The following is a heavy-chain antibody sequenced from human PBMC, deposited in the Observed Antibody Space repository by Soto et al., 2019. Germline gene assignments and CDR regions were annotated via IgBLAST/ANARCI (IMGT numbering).Heavy chain of an antibody. CDR2: ISYDGSKK. J-gene: IGHJ6*02. CDR1: GFTFSSYA. CDR3: ARGLSSRSGRVEYDYGMDV. D-gene: IGHD6-13*01. Sequence: QVQLVESGGGVVQPGRSLRLSCAASGFTFSSYAMHWVRQAPGKGLEWVAVISYDGSKKYYADSVKGRFTISRGNSKNTLYLQRNSLRAEDTAVYYCARGLSSRSGRVEYDYGMDVWGQGTTVTVSS. V-gene: IGHV3-30-3*01.